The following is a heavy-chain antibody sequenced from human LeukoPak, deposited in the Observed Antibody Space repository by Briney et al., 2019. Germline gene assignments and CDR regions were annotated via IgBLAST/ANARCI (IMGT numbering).Heavy chain of an antibody. Sequence: SETLSLTCIVSGYSISSGYYWGWIRQPPGKGLEYIGSIYHSRNTYYNSSLKSRVTISVDTSKNHFSLKLTSVTAADTAVYYCARIGGDLQDSWGQGTLVTVSS. CDR3: ARIGGDLQDS. CDR1: GYSISSGYY. D-gene: IGHD3-16*01. V-gene: IGHV4-38-2*02. CDR2: IYHSRNT. J-gene: IGHJ4*02.